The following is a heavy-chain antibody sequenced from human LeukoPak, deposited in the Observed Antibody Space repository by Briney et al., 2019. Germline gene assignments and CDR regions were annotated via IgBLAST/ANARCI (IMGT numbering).Heavy chain of an antibody. CDR1: GYSFTSYW. CDR2: IYPGDSDT. Sequence: GESLKISCKGSGYSFTSYWIGWVRQMPGKGLEWMGIIYPGDSDTRYSPSLQGQVTISADKSISTAYLQWSSLKASDTAMYYCARLKDGRDFWSGYKYYYMDVWGKGTTVTVSS. CDR3: ARLKDGRDFWSGYKYYYMDV. J-gene: IGHJ6*03. D-gene: IGHD3-3*01. V-gene: IGHV5-51*01.